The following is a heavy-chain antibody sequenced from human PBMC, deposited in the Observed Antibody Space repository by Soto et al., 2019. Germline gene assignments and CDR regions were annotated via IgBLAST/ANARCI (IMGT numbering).Heavy chain of an antibody. CDR1: GFTFSSYA. J-gene: IGHJ6*02. CDR2: ISGSGGST. D-gene: IGHD3-22*01. CDR3: AKGVSFYDSSGYYTPKTYYYGMDV. Sequence: GGSLRLSCAASGFTFSSYAMSWVRQAPGKGLEWVSAISGSGGSTYYADSVKGRFTISRDNSKNTLYLQMNSLRAEDTAVYYCAKGVSFYDSSGYYTPKTYYYGMDVWGQGTTVTVSS. V-gene: IGHV3-23*01.